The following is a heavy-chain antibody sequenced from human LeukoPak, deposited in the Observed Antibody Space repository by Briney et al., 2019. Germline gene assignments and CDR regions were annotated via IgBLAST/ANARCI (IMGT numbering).Heavy chain of an antibody. D-gene: IGHD5-18*01. CDR1: GFTVSSNY. V-gene: IGHV3-66*01. CDR3: ARGYSYGTAEVFDY. J-gene: IGHJ4*02. CDR2: IYSGGST. Sequence: PGGSLRLSCAASGFTVSSNYMSWVRQAPGKGLEWVSVIYSGGSTYYADSVKGRFTISRDNSKNTLYLQMNSLRAEDTAVYYCARGYSYGTAEVFDYWGQGTLVTVSS.